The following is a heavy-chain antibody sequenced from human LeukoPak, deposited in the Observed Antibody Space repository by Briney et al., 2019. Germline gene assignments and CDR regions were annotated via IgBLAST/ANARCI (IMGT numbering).Heavy chain of an antibody. CDR3: ARGKDYYDSSGYYEN. CDR1: GYTFTSYA. V-gene: IGHV1-69*05. Sequence: ASVKVSCKASGYTFTSYAISWVRQAPGQGLEWMGGIIPILGTANYAQKFQGRVTITTDESTSTAYMELSSLRSEDTAVYYSARGKDYYDSSGYYENWGQGTLVTVSS. CDR2: IIPILGTA. J-gene: IGHJ4*02. D-gene: IGHD3-22*01.